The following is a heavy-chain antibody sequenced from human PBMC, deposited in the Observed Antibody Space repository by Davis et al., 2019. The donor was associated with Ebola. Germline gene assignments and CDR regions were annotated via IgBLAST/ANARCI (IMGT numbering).Heavy chain of an antibody. CDR1: GGSFSNYY. D-gene: IGHD3-10*01. J-gene: IGHJ4*02. Sequence: PGGSLRLSCAVYGGSFSNYYWTWIRQPPGKGLEWIGEILHSGNTNYNPSLKSRATISVDTSKNQFSLKVTSVTAADTAMYYCSERGSSVWGQGTLVTVSS. CDR3: SERGSSV. V-gene: IGHV4-34*12. CDR2: ILHSGNT.